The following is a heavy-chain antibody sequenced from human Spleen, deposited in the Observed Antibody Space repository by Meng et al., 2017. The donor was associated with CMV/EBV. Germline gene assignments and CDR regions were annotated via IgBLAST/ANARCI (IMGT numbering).Heavy chain of an antibody. CDR1: GYTFTGYY. CDR3: ARAAGMGDYYYGMDV. J-gene: IGHJ6*02. Sequence: ASVKVSCKASGYTFTGYYMHWVRQAPGQGLEWMGWINPNSGGTNYAQKFQGRVTMTRDTSISTAYMELSRLRSDDTAVYYCARAAGMGDYYYGMDVWGQGTTVTVSS. CDR2: INPNSGGT. V-gene: IGHV1-2*02. D-gene: IGHD6-13*01.